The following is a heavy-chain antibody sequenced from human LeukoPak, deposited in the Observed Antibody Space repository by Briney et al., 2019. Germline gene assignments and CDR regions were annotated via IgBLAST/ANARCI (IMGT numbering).Heavy chain of an antibody. V-gene: IGHV4-39*07. D-gene: IGHD3-3*01. CDR2: IYYSGST. CDR3: ARAQNYDFWSGYYHENWFDP. CDR1: GGSISSSSYY. Sequence: SETLSLTCTVSGGSISSSSYYWGRIRQPPGKGLEWIGSIYYSGSTYYNPSLKSRVTISVDTSKNQFSLKLSSVTAADTAVYYCARAQNYDFWSGYYHENWFDPWGQGTLVTVSS. J-gene: IGHJ5*02.